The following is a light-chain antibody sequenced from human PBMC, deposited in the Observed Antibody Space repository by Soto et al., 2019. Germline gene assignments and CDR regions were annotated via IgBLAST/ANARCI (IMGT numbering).Light chain of an antibody. CDR2: AAS. J-gene: IGKJ1*01. CDR1: QGISNY. CDR3: QKYNSALT. V-gene: IGKV1-27*01. Sequence: DIQMTQSPSSLSASVGDRVTITCRASQGISNYLAWYQQKPGKVPKLLIYAASTVQSGVPSRFSGSGSGTDFTLTISSLQPEDVATYYCQKYNSALTFGQGPKVQIK.